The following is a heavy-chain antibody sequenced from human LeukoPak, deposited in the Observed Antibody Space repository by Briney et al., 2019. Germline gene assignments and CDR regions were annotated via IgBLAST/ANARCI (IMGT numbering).Heavy chain of an antibody. CDR3: AKGRSDLDY. CDR2: IRSDGINK. Sequence: GGSLRLSCAASGFTSSSYGMHWVRQAPGKGLEWVAFIRSDGINKYYADSVKGRFTISRDSSKNTLYLQMNSLRVEDTAVYYCAKGRSDLDYWGQGTLVTVSS. V-gene: IGHV3-30*02. J-gene: IGHJ4*02. CDR1: GFTSSSYG.